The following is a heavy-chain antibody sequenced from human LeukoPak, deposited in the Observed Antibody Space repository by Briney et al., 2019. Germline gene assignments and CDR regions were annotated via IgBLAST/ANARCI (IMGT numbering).Heavy chain of an antibody. D-gene: IGHD3-10*01. CDR2: IYYSGST. Sequence: SQTLSLTCTVSGGSISSGDYYWSWIRQPPGKGLEWIGYIYYSGSTYYNPSLKSRVTISVDTSKNQFSLKLSSVTAADTAVYYCARARFGKSQLYYYYYMDVWGKGTTVTVSS. J-gene: IGHJ6*03. V-gene: IGHV4-30-4*08. CDR3: ARARFGKSQLYYYYYMDV. CDR1: GGSISSGDYY.